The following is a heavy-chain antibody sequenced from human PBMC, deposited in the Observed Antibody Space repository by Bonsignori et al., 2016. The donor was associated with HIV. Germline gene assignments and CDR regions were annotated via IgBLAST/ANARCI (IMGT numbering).Heavy chain of an antibody. J-gene: IGHJ4*02. CDR1: GGSISSSSYY. Sequence: QLQLQESGPGLVKPSETLSLTCTVSGGSISSSSYYWGWIRQPPGKGLEWIGSIYYSGSTYYNPSLKSRVTISVDTSKNQFSLKLTSVTAADTAVFFCARMAPYSSSWYYFFDYWGQGALVHRLL. CDR3: ARMAPYSSSWYYFFDY. CDR2: IYYSGST. D-gene: IGHD6-13*01. V-gene: IGHV4-39*07.